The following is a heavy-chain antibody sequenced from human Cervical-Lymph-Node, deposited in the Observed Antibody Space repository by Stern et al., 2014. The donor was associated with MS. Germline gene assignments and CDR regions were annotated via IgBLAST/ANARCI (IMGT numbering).Heavy chain of an antibody. J-gene: IGHJ2*01. CDR3: ANGRGSYYDWYFDL. CDR2: IYYSGST. D-gene: IGHD1-26*01. CDR1: GGSISSYX. V-gene: IGHV4-59*01. Sequence: QVQLQESGPGXXXXXETLSLTCTXXGGSISSYXXSWXXQPPXXXXXXXXYIYYSGSTNYNPSLKSRVTISVDTSKNQFSLKLSSVTAADTAVYYCANGRGSYYDWYFDLWGRGTLVTVSS.